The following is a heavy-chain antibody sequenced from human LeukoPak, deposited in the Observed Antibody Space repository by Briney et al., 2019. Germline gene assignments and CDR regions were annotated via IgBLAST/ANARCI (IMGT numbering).Heavy chain of an antibody. J-gene: IGHJ4*02. CDR1: GGSISSGGYS. CDR2: IYHSGST. CDR3: ARSLGGYVTF. D-gene: IGHD5-12*01. V-gene: IGHV4-30-2*01. Sequence: SGTLSLTCAVSGGSISSGGYSWSWIRQPPGKGLEWIGYIYHSGSTYYNPSLKSRVTISVDRSKNQFSLKLSSVTAADTAVYYCARSLGGYVTFWGQGTLVTVSS.